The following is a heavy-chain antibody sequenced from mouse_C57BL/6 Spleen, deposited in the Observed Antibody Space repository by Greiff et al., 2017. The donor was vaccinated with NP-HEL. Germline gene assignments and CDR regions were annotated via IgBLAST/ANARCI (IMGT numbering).Heavy chain of an antibody. CDR2: INPGSGST. Sequence: VQLQQPGAELVKPGASVKMSCKASGYTFTSYWITWVKQRPGQGLEWIGDINPGSGSTNYNEKFKSKATLTVDKSSSTAYMKLSSLTSEDSAVFFCARIDYYGSSYDYWGQGTTLTVSS. V-gene: IGHV1-55*01. J-gene: IGHJ2*01. CDR3: ARIDYYGSSYDY. CDR1: GYTFTSYW. D-gene: IGHD1-1*01.